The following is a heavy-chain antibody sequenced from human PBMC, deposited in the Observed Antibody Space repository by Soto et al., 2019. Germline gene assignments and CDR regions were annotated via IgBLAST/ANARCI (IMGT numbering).Heavy chain of an antibody. CDR3: ARMGDVPYYYYGMDV. D-gene: IGHD3-16*01. CDR2: INGYNGNT. J-gene: IGHJ6*02. CDR1: GYTFSRSG. V-gene: IGHV1-18*01. Sequence: QVQLVQSGAEVKKPGASVKVSCKASGYTFSRSGISWVRQAPGQGLEWMGWINGYNGNTNYTQKMKGRITMTTETPTSTAYMELRSLISDDTAAYYCARMGDVPYYYYGMDVWGQGTSVIVSS.